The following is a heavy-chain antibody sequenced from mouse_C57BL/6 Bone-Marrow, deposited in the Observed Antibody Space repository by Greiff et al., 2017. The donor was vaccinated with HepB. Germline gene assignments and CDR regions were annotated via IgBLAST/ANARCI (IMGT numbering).Heavy chain of an antibody. J-gene: IGHJ2*01. Sequence: EVQLVESGGGLVQPGGSMKLSCVASGFTFSNYWMNWVRQSPEKGLEWVAQIRLKSDNYATHYAESVKGRFTISRDDSKSSVYLQMNNLRAEDTGIYYCTVFYDGYYLEDYWGQGTTLTVSS. D-gene: IGHD2-3*01. V-gene: IGHV6-3*01. CDR3: TVFYDGYYLEDY. CDR1: GFTFSNYW. CDR2: IRLKSDNYAT.